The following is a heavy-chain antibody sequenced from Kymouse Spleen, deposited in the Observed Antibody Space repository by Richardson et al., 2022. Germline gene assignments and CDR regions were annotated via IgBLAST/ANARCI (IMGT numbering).Heavy chain of an antibody. CDR1: GGSISSSSYY. CDR2: IYYSGST. Sequence: QLQLQESGPGLVKPSETLSLTCTVSGGSISSSSYYWGWIRQPPGKGLEWIGSIYYSGSTYYNPSLKSRVTISVDTSKNQFSLKLSSVTAADTAVYYCARHRHYDILTGYYKFDPWGQGTLVTVSS. D-gene: IGHD3-9*01. J-gene: IGHJ5*02. V-gene: IGHV4-39*01. CDR3: ARHRHYDILTGYYKFDP.